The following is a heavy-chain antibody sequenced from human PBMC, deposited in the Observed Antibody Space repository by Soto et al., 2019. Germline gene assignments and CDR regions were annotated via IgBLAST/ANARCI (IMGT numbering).Heavy chain of an antibody. J-gene: IGHJ6*02. Sequence: GGSLRLSCAASGFTFSSYGMHWVRQAPGKGLEWVAVISYDGSNKYYADSVKGRFTISRDNSKNTLYLQMNSLRAEDTAVYYCAKSSTGTTFHGMDVWGQGTTVTVSS. CDR2: ISYDGSNK. CDR1: GFTFSSYG. D-gene: IGHD1-7*01. V-gene: IGHV3-30*18. CDR3: AKSSTGTTFHGMDV.